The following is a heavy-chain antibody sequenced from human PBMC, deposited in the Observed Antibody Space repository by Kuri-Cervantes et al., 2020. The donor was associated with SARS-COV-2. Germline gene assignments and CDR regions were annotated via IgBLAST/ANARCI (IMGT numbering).Heavy chain of an antibody. CDR3: ARDHYYDSRDDI. CDR1: GYTFTSYY. J-gene: IGHJ3*02. Sequence: ASVKVSCKASGYTFTSYYMHWVRQAPGQGLEWMGIINPSGGSTSYAQKFQGRVTMTRNTSISTAYMELSSLTSGDTAVYYCARDHYYDSRDDIWGQGTMVTVSS. CDR2: INPSGGST. V-gene: IGHV1-46*01. D-gene: IGHD3-22*01.